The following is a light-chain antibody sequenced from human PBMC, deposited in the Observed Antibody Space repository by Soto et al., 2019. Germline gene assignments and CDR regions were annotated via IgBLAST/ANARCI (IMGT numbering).Light chain of an antibody. V-gene: IGKV1-39*01. J-gene: IGKJ1*01. CDR1: PSISSY. Sequence: DIQMTQSPSYLSASVGDRFTITCGASPSISSYVNWYQQTPGKAPKLLIYAAYNLQSGVSSRFSGSGSGTDFTLTISSLHPADLATYYCQESYSTPRWTFGQWNKVDIK. CDR3: QESYSTPRWT. CDR2: AAY.